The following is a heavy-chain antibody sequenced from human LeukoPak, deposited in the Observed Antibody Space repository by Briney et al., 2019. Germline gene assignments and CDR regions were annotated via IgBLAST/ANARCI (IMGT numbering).Heavy chain of an antibody. Sequence: ETLSLTCTVSSGSVSSGSYYWPWIRQPPGKGLEWVSVIYSGGSTYYADSVKGRFTISRDNSKNTLYLQMNCLRAADTAVYFCARDLWSVLDCWGQGSVVTVSS. D-gene: IGHD2-21*01. J-gene: IGHJ4*02. V-gene: IGHV3-53*01. CDR1: SGSVSSGSYY. CDR2: IYSGGST. CDR3: ARDLWSVLDC.